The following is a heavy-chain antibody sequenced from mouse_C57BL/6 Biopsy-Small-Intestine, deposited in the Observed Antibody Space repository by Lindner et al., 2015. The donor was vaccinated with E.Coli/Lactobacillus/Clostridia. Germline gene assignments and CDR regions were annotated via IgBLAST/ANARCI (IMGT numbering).Heavy chain of an antibody. Sequence: VQLQESGAELVRPGASVTLSCKASGYTFTDYEMHWVKQTPVHGLDWIGAIDPETGGTAYNQKFKGKAILTADKSSSTAYMELRSLTSEDSAVYYCTSYGNYRAWFAYWGQGTLVTVSA. CDR3: TSYGNYRAWFAY. CDR1: GYTFTDYE. D-gene: IGHD2-1*01. V-gene: IGHV1-15*01. J-gene: IGHJ3*01. CDR2: IDPETGGT.